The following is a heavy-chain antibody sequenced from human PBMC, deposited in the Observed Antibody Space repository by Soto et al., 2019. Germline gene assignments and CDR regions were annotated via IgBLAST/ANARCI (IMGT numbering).Heavy chain of an antibody. CDR3: ARDAVIGGGGRGDYYYYGMDV. CDR1: GFTFSSYE. V-gene: IGHV3-48*03. CDR2: ISSSGSTI. D-gene: IGHD3-16*01. J-gene: IGHJ6*02. Sequence: GGSLRLSCAASGFTFSSYEMNWVRQAPGKGLEWVSYISSSGSTIYYADSVKGRFTISRDNAKNSLYLQMNSLRAEDTAVYYCARDAVIGGGGRGDYYYYGMDVWGQGTTVTVSS.